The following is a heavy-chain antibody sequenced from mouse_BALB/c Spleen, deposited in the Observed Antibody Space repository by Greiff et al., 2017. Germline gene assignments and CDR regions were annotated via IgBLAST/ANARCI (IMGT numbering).Heavy chain of an antibody. CDR3: ARDHYYGTLDY. CDR2: ISDGGSYT. J-gene: IGHJ2*01. Sequence: EVQVVESGGGLVKPGGSLKLSCAASGFTFSDYYMYWVRQTPEKRLEWVATISDGGSYTYYPDSVKGRFTISRDNAKNNLYLQMSSLKSEDTAMYYCARDHYYGTLDYWGQGTTLTVSS. V-gene: IGHV5-4*02. D-gene: IGHD1-1*01. CDR1: GFTFSDYY.